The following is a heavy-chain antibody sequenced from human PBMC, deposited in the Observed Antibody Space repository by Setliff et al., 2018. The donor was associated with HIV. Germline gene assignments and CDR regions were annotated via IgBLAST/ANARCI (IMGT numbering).Heavy chain of an antibody. D-gene: IGHD6-19*01. CDR1: GYTLSNHG. Sequence: ASVKVSCKASGYTLSNHGVTWVRQAPGQGLEWMGWISAYHINTIYAQKFQGRVTMTEDTSTDTAYMELSSLRSEDTAVYYCARSGWHDAFDIWGQGTMVTVSS. CDR2: ISAYHINT. V-gene: IGHV1-18*01. CDR3: ARSGWHDAFDI. J-gene: IGHJ3*02.